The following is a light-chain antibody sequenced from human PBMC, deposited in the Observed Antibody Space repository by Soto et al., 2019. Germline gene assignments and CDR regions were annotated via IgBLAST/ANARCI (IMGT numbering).Light chain of an antibody. V-gene: IGLV1-44*01. J-gene: IGLJ2*01. CDR3: AAWDASLNGVV. Sequence: QSVLTQPPSASGTPGQRVTISCSGSNSNIGSNTVNWYQQLPGTAPKLLIYDNERPSGVPDRFSGSKSGTSASLAISGLQSDDEADYYCAAWDASLNGVVFGGGTKLTVL. CDR2: DN. CDR1: NSNIGSNT.